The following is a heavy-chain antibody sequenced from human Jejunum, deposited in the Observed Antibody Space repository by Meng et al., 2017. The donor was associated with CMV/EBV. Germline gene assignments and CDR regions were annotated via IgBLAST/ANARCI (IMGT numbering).Heavy chain of an antibody. D-gene: IGHD1-26*01. CDR3: AHFVGGYYPSRPDY. CDR2: VYRGDDK. CDR1: GFSPSTSGGV. J-gene: IGHJ4*02. V-gene: IGHV2-5*02. Sequence: TLKESDPRLVKATLTMQLACRSSGFSPSTSGGVVGWIRQPTGKALEWLGLVYRGDDKRYSPSLNSRLTIAKDTSKNEVVLTLTNLGPIDTGTYYCAHFVGGYYPSRPDYWGQGTLVTVSS.